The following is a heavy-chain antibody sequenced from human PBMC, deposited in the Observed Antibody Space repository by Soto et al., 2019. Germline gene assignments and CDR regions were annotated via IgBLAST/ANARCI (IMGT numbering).Heavy chain of an antibody. V-gene: IGHV1-3*01. CDR3: ARAVAVPADFDY. CDR2: INAGNGNT. Sequence: ASVKVSCKASGYTFTNYAMHWVRQAPGQRLEWMGWINAGNGNTKYSQKFQGRVTITRDTSASTAYMELSSLRSEDTAVYYCARAVAVPADFDYWGLGTLVTVS. CDR1: GYTFTNYA. D-gene: IGHD6-19*01. J-gene: IGHJ4*02.